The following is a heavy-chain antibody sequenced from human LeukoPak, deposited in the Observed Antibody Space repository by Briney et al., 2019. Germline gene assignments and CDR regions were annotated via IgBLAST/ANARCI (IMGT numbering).Heavy chain of an antibody. D-gene: IGHD2-2*01. V-gene: IGHV1-2*02. J-gene: IGHJ3*02. CDR1: GYTFTGYY. CDR3: ARKYCSSTSCYAFDI. Sequence: ASVKVSCKASGYTFTGYYMHWVRQAPGQGLEWMGWINPNSGGTNYAQKFQGRDTMTRDTSISTAYMELSRLRSDDTAVYYCARKYCSSTSCYAFDIWGQGAMVTVSS. CDR2: INPNSGGT.